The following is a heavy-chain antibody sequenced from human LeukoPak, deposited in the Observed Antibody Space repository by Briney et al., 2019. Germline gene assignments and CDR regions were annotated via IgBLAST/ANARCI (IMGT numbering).Heavy chain of an antibody. D-gene: IGHD3-16*01. CDR1: GGTFSSYA. V-gene: IGHV1-69*04. Sequence: SVKVSCKASGGTFSSYAISWVRQAPGQGLEWMGRIIPILGIANYAQKFQGRVTITADKSTSTAYMELSSLRSEDTAVYYCARSMAMTAFGDETNGPIDYWGQGTLVTVSS. CDR3: ARSMAMTAFGDETNGPIDY. CDR2: IIPILGIA. J-gene: IGHJ4*02.